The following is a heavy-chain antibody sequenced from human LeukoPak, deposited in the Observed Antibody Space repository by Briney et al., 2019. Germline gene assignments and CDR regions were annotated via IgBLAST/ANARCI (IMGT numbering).Heavy chain of an antibody. CDR1: GASISSRTYY. V-gene: IGHV4-39*07. CDR2: FFYNGSP. CDR3: ARASWGGYGYFDF. D-gene: IGHD5-12*01. Sequence: PSETLSLTCTVSGASISSRTYYWGRIRQPPGKGLEWIATFFYNGSPYYNPSLKSRVATSIDTSKSQFSLKLTSVTAADTAVYYCARASWGGYGYFDFWGLGALVTVSS. J-gene: IGHJ4*02.